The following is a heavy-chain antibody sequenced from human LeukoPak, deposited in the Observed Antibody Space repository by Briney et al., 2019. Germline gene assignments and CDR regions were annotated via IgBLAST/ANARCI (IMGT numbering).Heavy chain of an antibody. CDR2: IDPSDSYT. CDR3: ARHKYESSYYFDD. D-gene: IGHD1-26*01. V-gene: IGHV5-10-1*01. Sequence: GESLKISCKGSGYSFATYFIGWVRQVPGKGLEWMGRIDPSDSYTNYSPAFQGHVTISADISVSTVYLQWSSLKASDSAMYYCARHKYESSYYFDDWGQGTLVTVSS. CDR1: GYSFATYF. J-gene: IGHJ4*02.